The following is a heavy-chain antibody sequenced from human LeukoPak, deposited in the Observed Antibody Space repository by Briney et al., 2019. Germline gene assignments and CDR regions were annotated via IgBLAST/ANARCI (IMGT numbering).Heavy chain of an antibody. Sequence: KPSETLSLTCSVSGYSISSGYYWGWIRQSPGKGLEWIGSIYHSGSTYYNPSLKSRVSISVDTSKNQFSLKLSSVTAADTAVYYCARDRIAVSDPPNWFDPWGQGTLVTVSS. J-gene: IGHJ5*02. D-gene: IGHD6-19*01. CDR1: GYSISSGYY. V-gene: IGHV4-38-2*02. CDR2: IYHSGST. CDR3: ARDRIAVSDPPNWFDP.